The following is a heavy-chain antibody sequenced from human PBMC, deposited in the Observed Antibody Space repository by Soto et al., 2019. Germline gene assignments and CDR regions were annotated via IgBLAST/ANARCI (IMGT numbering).Heavy chain of an antibody. V-gene: IGHV1-69*06. CDR3: ARDGGPIVGATTRTYYYYYGMDV. J-gene: IGHJ6*02. CDR1: GGTFSSYA. CDR2: IIPIFGTA. D-gene: IGHD1-26*01. Sequence: ASVKVSCKASGGTFSSYAISWVRQAPGQGLEWMGGIIPIFGTANYAQKFQGRVTITADKSTSTAYMELSSLRSEDTAVYYCARDGGPIVGATTRTYYYYYGMDVWGQGTTVTVSS.